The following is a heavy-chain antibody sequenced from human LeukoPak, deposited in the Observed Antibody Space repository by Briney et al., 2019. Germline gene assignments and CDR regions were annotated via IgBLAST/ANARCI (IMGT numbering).Heavy chain of an antibody. CDR2: INSDGSST. J-gene: IGHJ4*02. CDR1: GFTFSSYR. V-gene: IGHV3-74*01. D-gene: IGHD5-24*01. CDR3: ARDGDGYNGKTFDY. Sequence: PGGSLRLSCAASGFTFSSYRMHWVRQAPGKGLLWVSRINSDGSSTNYADSVKGRFTISRDNAKNTLYLQMNSLRADDTAVYYCARDGDGYNGKTFDYWGQGTLVTVSS.